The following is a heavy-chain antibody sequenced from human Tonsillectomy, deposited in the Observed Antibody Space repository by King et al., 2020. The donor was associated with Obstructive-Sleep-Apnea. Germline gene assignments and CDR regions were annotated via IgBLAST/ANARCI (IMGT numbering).Heavy chain of an antibody. CDR1: GFYFSGHW. V-gene: IGHV3-7*03. CDR2: INQDGSVK. Sequence: VQLVESGGGLVQPGGSLRLSCAASGFYFSGHWMSWVRQAPGKGLEWVASINQDGSVKHYVDSVKGRFTISRDNTQNSLYRQMSSLRAEDTAVYYCARLKGTATRYDCWGQGTLVSVSS. D-gene: IGHD2-2*01. CDR3: ARLKGTATRYDC. J-gene: IGHJ4*02.